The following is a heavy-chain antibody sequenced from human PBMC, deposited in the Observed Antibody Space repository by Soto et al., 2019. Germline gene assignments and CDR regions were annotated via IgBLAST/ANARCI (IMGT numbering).Heavy chain of an antibody. J-gene: IGHJ6*02. CDR2: MNPNSGNT. CDR3: ASGGWRIAARGGYYYYGMDV. Sequence: ASVKVSCKASGYTFTSYYINWVRQATGQGLECMGWMNPNSGNTGYAQKFQGRVTMTRNTSISTAYMELSSLRSEDTAVYYCASGGWRIAARGGYYYYGMDVWGQGTTVTVSS. V-gene: IGHV1-8*01. CDR1: GYTFTSYY. D-gene: IGHD6-13*01.